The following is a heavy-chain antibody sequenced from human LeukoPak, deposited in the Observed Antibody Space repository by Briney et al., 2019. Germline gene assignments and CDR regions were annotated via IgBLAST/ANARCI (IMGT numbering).Heavy chain of an antibody. Sequence: GGSLRLSCAASGFTFSSYGMHWVRQAPGKGLEWVSAIRGSGDRIYYADSVKGRFTISRDNSKNTLYLQMSSLRVEDTAVYYCAKDSKIVGATFRSYHFMDVWGKGTAVTVSS. V-gene: IGHV3-23*01. CDR3: AKDSKIVGATFRSYHFMDV. CDR2: IRGSGDRI. CDR1: GFTFSSYG. J-gene: IGHJ6*03. D-gene: IGHD1-26*01.